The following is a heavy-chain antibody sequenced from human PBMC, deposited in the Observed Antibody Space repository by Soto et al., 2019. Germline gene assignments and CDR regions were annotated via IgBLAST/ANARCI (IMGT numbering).Heavy chain of an antibody. CDR3: ARGGNRDYDFWSGYTGHWFDP. D-gene: IGHD3-3*01. Sequence: GGSLRLSCAASGFTFSSYSMNWVRQAPGKGLEWVSSISSSSSYIYYADSVKGRFTISRDNAKNSLYLQMNSLRAEETAVYYCARGGNRDYDFWSGYTGHWFDPWGQGTLVTVSS. CDR1: GFTFSSYS. J-gene: IGHJ5*02. V-gene: IGHV3-21*01. CDR2: ISSSSSYI.